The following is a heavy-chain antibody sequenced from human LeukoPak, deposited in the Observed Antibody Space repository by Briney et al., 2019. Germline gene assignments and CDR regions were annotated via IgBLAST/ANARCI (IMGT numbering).Heavy chain of an antibody. CDR1: GFTFSSYW. Sequence: GGSLRLSCAASGFTFSSYWMHWVRQVPGKGLVWVSRIKSDGSSTSYADSVKGRFTISRDNAKNTLYLQMNSLRAEDTAVYYCARELTRGLYYYYYGMDVWGQGTTVTVSS. V-gene: IGHV3-74*01. D-gene: IGHD3-10*01. CDR2: IKSDGSST. J-gene: IGHJ6*02. CDR3: ARELTRGLYYYYYGMDV.